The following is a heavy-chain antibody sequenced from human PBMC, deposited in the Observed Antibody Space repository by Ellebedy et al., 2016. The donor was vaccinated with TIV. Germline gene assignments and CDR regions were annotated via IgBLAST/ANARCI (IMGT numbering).Heavy chain of an antibody. CDR2: TIWDSRTF. J-gene: IGHJ4*02. D-gene: IGHD2/OR15-2a*01. CDR1: GFSFAEFA. CDR3: ARGVLSGY. V-gene: IGHV3-9*01. Sequence: SLKIYCAASGFSFAEFAMHWVRQAPGGGLEWFSTTIWDSRTFLYADSVKGRFTISRDNSKNTVYLQMNSLRAEDTAVYYCARGVLSGYWGQGTLVTVSS.